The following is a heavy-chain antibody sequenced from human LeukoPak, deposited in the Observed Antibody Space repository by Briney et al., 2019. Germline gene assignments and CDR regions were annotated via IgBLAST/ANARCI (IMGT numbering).Heavy chain of an antibody. V-gene: IGHV1-2*02. J-gene: IGHJ5*02. CDR2: INPNSGGT. Sequence: VASVKVSCKASGYTFTGYYMHWVRQAPGQGLEWMGCINPNSGGTNYAQKFQGRVTMTRDTSISTAYMQLSRLRSDDTAVYYCARDPTYYYDSSGYYYVIWFDPWGQGTLVTVSS. CDR1: GYTFTGYY. D-gene: IGHD3-22*01. CDR3: ARDPTYYYDSSGYYYVIWFDP.